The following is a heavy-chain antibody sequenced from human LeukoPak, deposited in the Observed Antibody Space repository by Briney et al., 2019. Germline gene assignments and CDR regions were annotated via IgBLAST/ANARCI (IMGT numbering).Heavy chain of an antibody. Sequence: GGSLRLSCAASGFTFSSYAMSWVRQAPGKGLEWVSAISGSGGSTYYADSVKGRFTISRDNSENTLYLQMDSLRAEDTAVYYCAKQMVPAAIAYYYYMDVWGKGTTVTVSS. J-gene: IGHJ6*03. V-gene: IGHV3-23*01. D-gene: IGHD2-2*02. CDR3: AKQMVPAAIAYYYYMDV. CDR1: GFTFSSYA. CDR2: ISGSGGST.